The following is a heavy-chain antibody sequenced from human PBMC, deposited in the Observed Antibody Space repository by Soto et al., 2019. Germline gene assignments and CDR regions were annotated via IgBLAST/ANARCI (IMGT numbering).Heavy chain of an antibody. CDR1: GGSFSGYY. J-gene: IGHJ5*02. Sequence: SETLSLTCAVYGGSFSGYYWSWIRQPPGKGLEWIGEINHSGSTNYNPSLKSRVTISVDTSKNQFSLKLSSVTAADTAVYYCASWSDIAVAGTGWFDPWGQGTLVT. D-gene: IGHD6-19*01. V-gene: IGHV4-34*01. CDR3: ASWSDIAVAGTGWFDP. CDR2: INHSGST.